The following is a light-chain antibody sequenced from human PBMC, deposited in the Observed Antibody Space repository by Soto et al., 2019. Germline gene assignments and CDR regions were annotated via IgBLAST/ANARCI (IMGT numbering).Light chain of an antibody. CDR2: EVS. J-gene: IGLJ2*01. V-gene: IGLV2-14*01. CDR1: SSDVGGYNY. CDR3: SSYTRSSTLV. Sequence: QSALTQPASVSGSPGQSITISCTGTSSDVGGYNYVSWYQQHPDKAPKLMIYEVSNQPSGVSNRFSGSKSGNTASLTISGLQPEDEADYYCSSYTRSSTLVFGGGTKVTVL.